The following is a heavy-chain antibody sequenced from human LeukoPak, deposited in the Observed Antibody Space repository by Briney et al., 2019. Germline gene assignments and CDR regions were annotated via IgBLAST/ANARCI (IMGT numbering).Heavy chain of an antibody. Sequence: GGSLRLSCAASGFTFSSYAMSWVRQAPGKGLERVSAISGGGGSTYYADSVKGRFTISRDNSKNTLYLQMNSLRAEDTAVYYCAKPVLLWFGESSTDDAFDIWGQGTMVTVSS. CDR2: ISGGGGST. V-gene: IGHV3-23*01. CDR3: AKPVLLWFGESSTDDAFDI. D-gene: IGHD3-10*01. J-gene: IGHJ3*02. CDR1: GFTFSSYA.